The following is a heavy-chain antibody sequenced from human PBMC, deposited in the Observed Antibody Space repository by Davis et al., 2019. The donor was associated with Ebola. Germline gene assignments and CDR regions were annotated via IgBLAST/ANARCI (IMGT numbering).Heavy chain of an antibody. CDR1: GFTFSNYG. D-gene: IGHD2-2*01. CDR2: ISVSGGGT. J-gene: IGHJ4*02. V-gene: IGHV3-23*01. Sequence: GESLKISCAASGFTFSNYGMNWVRQAPGKGLEWVSAISVSGGGTYYADSVKGRFTISRDNSKNTLYLQMNSLRAEDTAVYYCAKAIGNLGYCSTTSCHYYFDYWGQGTLVTVSS. CDR3: AKAIGNLGYCSTTSCHYYFDY.